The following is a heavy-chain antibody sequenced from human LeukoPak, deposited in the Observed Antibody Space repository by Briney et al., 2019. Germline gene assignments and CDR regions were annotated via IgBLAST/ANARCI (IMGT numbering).Heavy chain of an antibody. V-gene: IGHV3-66*01. CDR1: GFTVSSNY. Sequence: GGSLRLSCAASGFTVSSNYMSWVRQAPGKGLEWVSVIYSGGSTYYADSVKGRFTISRDNSKNTLYLQMNSLRAEDTAVYYCARDRPRYYDSSGYPFDYWGQGTLVTVSS. J-gene: IGHJ4*02. D-gene: IGHD3-22*01. CDR2: IYSGGST. CDR3: ARDRPRYYDSSGYPFDY.